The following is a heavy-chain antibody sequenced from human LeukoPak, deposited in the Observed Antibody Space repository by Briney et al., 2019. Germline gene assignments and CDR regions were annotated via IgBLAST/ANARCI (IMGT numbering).Heavy chain of an antibody. Sequence: SQTLSLTCTVSGGSISSGIYYWSWIRQPAGKGLEWIGRIYTSGSTNYNPSLKSRVTMSVDTSNNQFSLKLSSVTAADTAVYYCARDRFEGYSNYVSDYWGRGTLVTVSS. D-gene: IGHD4-11*01. V-gene: IGHV4-61*02. CDR1: GGSISSGIYY. CDR3: ARDRFEGYSNYVSDY. J-gene: IGHJ4*02. CDR2: IYTSGST.